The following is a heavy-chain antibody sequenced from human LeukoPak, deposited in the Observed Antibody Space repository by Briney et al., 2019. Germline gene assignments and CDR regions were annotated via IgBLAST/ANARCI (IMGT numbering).Heavy chain of an antibody. V-gene: IGHV1-18*01. CDR2: ISAYNGKT. CDR1: GYTFTSYG. D-gene: IGHD1-26*01. J-gene: IGHJ3*02. Sequence: EASVKVSCKASGYTFTSYGISWVRQAPGQGLEWMGWISAYNGKTIHAQKLQDRVTMTTDTPTSTGYMELRSLISDDTAVYYCARPIGEHAFDIWGQGTMVTVSS. CDR3: ARPIGEHAFDI.